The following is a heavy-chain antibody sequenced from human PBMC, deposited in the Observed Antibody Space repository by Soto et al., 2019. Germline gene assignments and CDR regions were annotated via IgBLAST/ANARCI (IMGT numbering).Heavy chain of an antibody. D-gene: IGHD2-15*01. J-gene: IGHJ4*02. CDR3: ARSLVVTPPHFDY. V-gene: IGHV4-59*01. CDR2: IYYSGST. CDR1: GGSISSYY. Sequence: SQTLSLTCTVSGGSISSYYWSWIRQPPGKGLEWIGYIYYSGSTNYNPSLKSRVTISVDTSKNQFSLKLSSVTAADTAVYYCARSLVVTPPHFDYWGQGTLVTVSS.